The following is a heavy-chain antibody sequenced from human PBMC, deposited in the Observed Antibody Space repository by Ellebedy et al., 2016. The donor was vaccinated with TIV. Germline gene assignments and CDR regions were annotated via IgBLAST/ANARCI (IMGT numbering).Heavy chain of an antibody. CDR2: IGPRSNYK. V-gene: IGHV3-23*01. Sequence: PGGSLRLSCAASGFTFSNYAMAWVRQAPGKGLEWVSAIGPRSNYKFYADSVKGRIAISRDNSKNTLYLQMNSLRAEDTAVYYCAKDVRDTAMATLSDYWGQGTLVTVSS. CDR1: GFTFSNYA. D-gene: IGHD5-18*01. CDR3: AKDVRDTAMATLSDY. J-gene: IGHJ4*02.